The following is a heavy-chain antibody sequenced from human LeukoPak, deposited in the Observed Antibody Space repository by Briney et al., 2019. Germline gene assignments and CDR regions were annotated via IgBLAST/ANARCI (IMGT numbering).Heavy chain of an antibody. D-gene: IGHD1-26*01. Sequence: PGGSLRLSCAASGFTFSSYWMSWVRQAPGKGLEWVANIKQDGSEKYYVDSVKGRFTISRDNAKNSLYLQMNSLRAEDTAVYYCARGQRSYLHYYYYYYMDVWGKGTTVTISS. V-gene: IGHV3-7*01. CDR1: GFTFSSYW. J-gene: IGHJ6*03. CDR3: ARGQRSYLHYYYYYYMDV. CDR2: IKQDGSEK.